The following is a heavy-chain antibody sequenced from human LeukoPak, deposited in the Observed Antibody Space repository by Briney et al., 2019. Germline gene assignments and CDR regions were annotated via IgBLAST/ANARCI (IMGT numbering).Heavy chain of an antibody. D-gene: IGHD3-22*01. Sequence: PGGSLRLSCAASGFSFDDYAMHWVRQAPGKGLEWVAGISWNSGSIDYADSVKGRFTISRDNAKNSLYLQMNSLRPEDTALYYCAKDFCTTASCYFDYWGQGTLVTVSA. J-gene: IGHJ4*02. CDR2: ISWNSGSI. CDR3: AKDFCTTASCYFDY. V-gene: IGHV3-9*01. CDR1: GFSFDDYA.